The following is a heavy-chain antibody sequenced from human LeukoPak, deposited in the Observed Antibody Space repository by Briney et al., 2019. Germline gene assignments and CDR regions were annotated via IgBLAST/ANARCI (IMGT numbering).Heavy chain of an antibody. Sequence: HPGGSLRLSCVASGFTFDTYWMHWVRQAPGKGLVWVSRIHRDGNNINYADFVQGRFTVSRDNAKNTLYLQMHSLRVEDTAMYYCARGLRDRYGMDVRGQGTTVTVSS. CDR2: IHRDGNNI. CDR3: ARGLRDRYGMDV. V-gene: IGHV3-74*01. J-gene: IGHJ6*02. CDR1: GFTFDTYW.